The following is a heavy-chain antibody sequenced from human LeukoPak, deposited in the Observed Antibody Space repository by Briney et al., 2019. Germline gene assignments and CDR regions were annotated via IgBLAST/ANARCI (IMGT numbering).Heavy chain of an antibody. CDR2: ISSGSSII. J-gene: IGHJ4*02. CDR3: ARDPAGAGIYYDY. Sequence: PGGSLRLSCAASGFTFSTYSMNWVRQAPGKGLEWVSYISSGSSIIYYADSVKGRFTISRDNAKNSLYLQMNSLRAEDTAVYYCARDPAGAGIYYDYWGQGTLVTVSS. V-gene: IGHV3-48*01. CDR1: GFTFSTYS. D-gene: IGHD6-19*01.